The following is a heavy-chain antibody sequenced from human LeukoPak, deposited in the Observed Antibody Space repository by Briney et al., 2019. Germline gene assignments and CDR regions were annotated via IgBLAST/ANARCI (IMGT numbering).Heavy chain of an antibody. CDR3: ARPRGNVEMAAIPFDY. CDR1: GFTFSSYS. D-gene: IGHD5-24*01. J-gene: IGHJ4*02. Sequence: GGSLRLSCAASGFTFSSYSMNWVRQAPGKGLEWVSSISTSSSYIYYADSVKGRFTISRDNAKKSLYLQMNSLRAEDTAVYYCARPRGNVEMAAIPFDYWGQGTLVTVSS. V-gene: IGHV3-21*01. CDR2: ISTSSSYI.